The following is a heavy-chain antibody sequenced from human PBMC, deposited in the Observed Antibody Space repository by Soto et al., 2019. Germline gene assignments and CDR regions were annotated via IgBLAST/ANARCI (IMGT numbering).Heavy chain of an antibody. CDR3: ARLRAAGTPPYYYYYGTDV. J-gene: IGHJ6*02. Sequence: GGSLRLSCAASGFTFSTYSMNWVRQAPGKGLEWVSSISSSSSYIYYADSVKGRFTISRDNAKNSLDLQMNSLRAEDTAVYYCARLRAAGTPPYYYYYGTDVWGQGTPVTVSS. CDR2: ISSSSSYI. CDR1: GFTFSTYS. D-gene: IGHD6-13*01. V-gene: IGHV3-21*06.